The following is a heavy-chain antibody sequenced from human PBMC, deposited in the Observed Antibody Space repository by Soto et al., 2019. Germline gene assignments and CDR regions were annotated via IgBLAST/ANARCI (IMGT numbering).Heavy chain of an antibody. CDR2: ISYDGSNK. Sequence: QVQLVESGGGVVQPGRSLRLSCAASGFTFSSYAMHWVRQAPGKGLEWVAVISYDGSNKYYADSVKGRFTISRDNSKNTLYLQMNSLRAEDTAVYYCARDGPWELIADYFDYWGQGTLVTVSS. CDR3: ARDGPWELIADYFDY. CDR1: GFTFSSYA. J-gene: IGHJ4*02. D-gene: IGHD1-26*01. V-gene: IGHV3-30-3*01.